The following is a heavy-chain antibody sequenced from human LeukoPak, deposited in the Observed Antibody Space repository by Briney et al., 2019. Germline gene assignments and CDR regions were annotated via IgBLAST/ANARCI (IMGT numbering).Heavy chain of an antibody. CDR2: FDPEDGGT. V-gene: IGHV1-24*01. D-gene: IGHD5-12*01. CDR1: GYTLTELS. J-gene: IGHJ4*02. CDR3: ATGYSGYDYYFDY. Sequence: ASVKVSCKVSGYTLTELSMHWVRQAPGKGLEWMGGFDPEDGGTIYAQKFQGRVTMTEDTSTDTAYMELSSLRSEDTAVYYCATGYSGYDYYFDYWGQGTLVTVSS.